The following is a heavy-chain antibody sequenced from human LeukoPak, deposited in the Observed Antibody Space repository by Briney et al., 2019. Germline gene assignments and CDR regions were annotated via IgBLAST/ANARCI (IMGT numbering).Heavy chain of an antibody. V-gene: IGHV4-34*01. CDR1: GGSFSDYY. CDR3: ARGRRNYYDILTGYRPFDY. CDR2: INHSGST. Sequence: PSETLSLTCAVYGGSFSDYYWSWTRQPPGKGLEWIGEINHSGSTNYNPSLKSRVTISVDTSKNQFSLKLSSVTAADTAVYYCARGRRNYYDILTGYRPFDYWGQGTLVTVSS. D-gene: IGHD3-9*01. J-gene: IGHJ4*02.